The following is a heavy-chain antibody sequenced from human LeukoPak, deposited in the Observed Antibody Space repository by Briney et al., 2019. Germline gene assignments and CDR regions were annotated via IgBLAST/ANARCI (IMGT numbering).Heavy chain of an antibody. CDR2: ISHDGNKK. CDR3: ARDIRVRYMPMVRAVEYYQCHAMDV. D-gene: IGHD3-10*01. V-gene: IGHV3-30*03. CDR1: GFSLTSNG. J-gene: IGHJ6*02. Sequence: PGGSLRLSCAASGFSLTSNGMHWVRQAPGKGLEWVAFISHDGNKKYYADSVKGRFTVSRDSSKSTLFLQMDSLRRDDTAVYYCARDIRVRYMPMVRAVEYYQCHAMDVWGQGTTVTVYS.